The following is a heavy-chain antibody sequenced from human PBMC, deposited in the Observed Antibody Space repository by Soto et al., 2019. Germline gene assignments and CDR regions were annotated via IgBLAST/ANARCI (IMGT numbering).Heavy chain of an antibody. D-gene: IGHD2-2*01. V-gene: IGHV1-69*06. Sequence: VASVKVSCKASGYAFTGYPIHWVRQAPGQGLEWMGGIIAVFGTANYAQKFQGRVTITADKSTSTAYMELSSLRSEDTAVYYCARDIVVVPAAIMRAPNPPYYYYYGMDVWGQGTTVTVSS. CDR3: ARDIVVVPAAIMRAPNPPYYYYYGMDV. J-gene: IGHJ6*02. CDR2: IIAVFGTA. CDR1: GYAFTGYP.